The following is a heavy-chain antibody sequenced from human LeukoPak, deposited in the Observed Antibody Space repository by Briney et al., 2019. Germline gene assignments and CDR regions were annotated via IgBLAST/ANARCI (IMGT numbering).Heavy chain of an antibody. CDR1: GYTFTTYD. D-gene: IGHD6-13*01. Sequence: GASVKVSCKASGYTFTTYDINWVRQATGQGLEWMGWMNPNSGNTGYAQKFQGRVTMTRNTSISTAYMELSSLRSEDTAVYYCARGSIAAAGTAGYYYYGMDVWGQGTTVTVSS. CDR2: MNPNSGNT. J-gene: IGHJ6*02. CDR3: ARGSIAAAGTAGYYYYGMDV. V-gene: IGHV1-8*01.